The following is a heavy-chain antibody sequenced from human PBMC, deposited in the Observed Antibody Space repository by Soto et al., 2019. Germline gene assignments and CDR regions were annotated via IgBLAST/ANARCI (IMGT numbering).Heavy chain of an antibody. V-gene: IGHV4-34*01. D-gene: IGHD3-3*01. CDR2: INHSGST. Sequence: QVQLQQWGAGLLKPSETLSLTCAVYGGSFSGYYWSWIRQPPGKGLEWIGEINHSGSTNYNPSLKSRVTISVDTSKNQFSLKLSSVTAADTAVYYCARGWYYHFGKSNWFDPWGQGTLVTVSS. CDR3: ARGWYYHFGKSNWFDP. J-gene: IGHJ5*02. CDR1: GGSFSGYY.